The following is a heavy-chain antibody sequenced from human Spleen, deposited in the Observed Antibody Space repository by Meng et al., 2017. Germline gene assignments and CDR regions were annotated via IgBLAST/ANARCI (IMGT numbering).Heavy chain of an antibody. CDR1: GYSFTSYW. CDR3: ARLSADYYDSSGYYRYYYYGMDV. V-gene: IGHV5-51*01. J-gene: IGHJ6*02. CDR2: IYPGDSDT. Sequence: GGSLRPSCKGSGYSFTSYWIGWVRQMPGKGLEWTGIIYPGDSDTRYSPSFQGQVTISADKSISTAYLQWSSLKAADTAMYYCARLSADYYDSSGYYRYYYYGMDVWGQGTTVTVSS. D-gene: IGHD3-22*01.